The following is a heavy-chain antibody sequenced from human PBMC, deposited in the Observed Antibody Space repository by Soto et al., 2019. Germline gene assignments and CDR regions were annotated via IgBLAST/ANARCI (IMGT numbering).Heavy chain of an antibody. Sequence: EVQLVESGGGLVQPGGSLKLSCAASGFTFSGSAMHWVRQASGKGLEWVGRIRSKANSYATAYAASVKGRFTISRDDSKNTAYLQMNSLKTEDTAVYYCTSLSIAARPFDYWGQGTLVTVSS. J-gene: IGHJ4*02. CDR2: IRSKANSYAT. V-gene: IGHV3-73*02. CDR3: TSLSIAARPFDY. D-gene: IGHD6-6*01. CDR1: GFTFSGSA.